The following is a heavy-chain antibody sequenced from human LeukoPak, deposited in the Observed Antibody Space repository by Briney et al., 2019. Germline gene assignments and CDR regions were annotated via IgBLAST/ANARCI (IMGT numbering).Heavy chain of an antibody. Sequence: GGSVSLYCAASGFTFSSYAMSWVRQAPGKGLEWVSAISGSGGSTYYADSVKGRFTISRDNAKNSLYLQMNSLRAKDTAVYYCARDQLYVPLYMDVWGKGTTVTVSS. CDR3: ARDQLYVPLYMDV. CDR2: ISGSGGST. D-gene: IGHD2/OR15-2a*01. J-gene: IGHJ6*03. V-gene: IGHV3-23*01. CDR1: GFTFSSYA.